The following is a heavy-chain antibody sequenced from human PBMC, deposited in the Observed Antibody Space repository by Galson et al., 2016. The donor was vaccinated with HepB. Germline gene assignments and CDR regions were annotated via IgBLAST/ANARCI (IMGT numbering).Heavy chain of an antibody. CDR1: GDSVSSEDAA. D-gene: IGHD1-26*01. CDR3: ARGVAPWALGSLGFHMDV. Sequence: CAISGDSVSSEDAAWNWIRQSPSRGLEWLGRTYYGSKWYNEYAVSVQSRITINPDTSKNQFSLQLNSVTLEDTAVYYCARGVAPWALGSLGFHMDVWGQGTTVTVSS. CDR2: TYYGSKWYN. J-gene: IGHJ6*02. V-gene: IGHV6-1*01.